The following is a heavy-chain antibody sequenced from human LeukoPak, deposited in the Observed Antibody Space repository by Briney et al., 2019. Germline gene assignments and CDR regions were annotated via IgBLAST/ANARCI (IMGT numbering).Heavy chain of an antibody. Sequence: ASVKVSCKASGYTFTSYGISWVRQAPGQGLEWMGWISAYNGNTNYAQKLQGRVTMTTDTSTSTAYMELRSLISDDTAVYYCARDEAYGSGSYYPYYYYGMDVWGQGTTVTVSS. CDR2: ISAYNGNT. CDR1: GYTFTSYG. CDR3: ARDEAYGSGSYYPYYYYGMDV. J-gene: IGHJ6*02. D-gene: IGHD3-10*01. V-gene: IGHV1-18*01.